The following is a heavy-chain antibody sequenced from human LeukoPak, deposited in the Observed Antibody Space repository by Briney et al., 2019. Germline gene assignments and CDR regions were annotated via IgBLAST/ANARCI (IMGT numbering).Heavy chain of an antibody. CDR1: RFTFSSYI. J-gene: IGHJ4*02. D-gene: IGHD6-19*01. V-gene: IGHV3-21*01. Sequence: GGSLRLACAASRFTFSSYIMNWVRQAPGKGLEWVSSISSSSTYIYYADSVKGRSTISRDNAKNSVYLQMNSLRVEDTAVYYCARGVAVAGDYWGQGTLVTVSP. CDR2: ISSSSTYI. CDR3: ARGVAVAGDY.